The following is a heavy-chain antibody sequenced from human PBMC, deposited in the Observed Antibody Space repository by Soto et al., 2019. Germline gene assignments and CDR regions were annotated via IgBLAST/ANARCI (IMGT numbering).Heavy chain of an antibody. Sequence: SETLSLTCTVSGGSISSYYWSWIRQPAGKGLEWMGRFYPSGRTNYNPSLESRVTMSVDTSKNQFSLKLSSVTAADTALYFCARATSVAGTNGQYFYHLDVWGQGTTVTVSS. CDR1: GGSISSYY. D-gene: IGHD6-19*01. V-gene: IGHV4-4*07. CDR2: FYPSGRT. J-gene: IGHJ6*02. CDR3: ARATSVAGTNGQYFYHLDV.